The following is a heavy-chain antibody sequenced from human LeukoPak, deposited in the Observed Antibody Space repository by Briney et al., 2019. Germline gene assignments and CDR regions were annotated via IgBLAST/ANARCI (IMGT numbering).Heavy chain of an antibody. CDR3: ARDPYYYDSSGYDY. Sequence: PGGSLRLSCAASGFTFSSSAMSWVRQVPGKGLEWVSGISASGGSTSYADSVRGRFTISRDNSKNTLYLQMNSLRAEDTAVYYCARDPYYYDSSGYDYWGQGTLVTVSS. D-gene: IGHD3-22*01. J-gene: IGHJ4*02. CDR2: ISASGGST. V-gene: IGHV3-23*01. CDR1: GFTFSSSA.